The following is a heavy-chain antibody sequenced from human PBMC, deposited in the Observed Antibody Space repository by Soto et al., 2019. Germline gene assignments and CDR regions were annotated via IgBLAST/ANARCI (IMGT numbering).Heavy chain of an antibody. Sequence: QVQLVQSGAEVKKPGASVQVFCKTSGYTFSSFDINWVRQAPGQGLEWMGWMNAESGNTDLGQKFQGRVTMTRNTYLSTAYLELSSLRSEDTAVYFCARNTFSRVYPRDHWGQGTLVTVSS. J-gene: IGHJ4*02. CDR3: ARNTFSRVYPRDH. D-gene: IGHD3-10*01. CDR1: GYTFSSFD. CDR2: MNAESGNT. V-gene: IGHV1-8*02.